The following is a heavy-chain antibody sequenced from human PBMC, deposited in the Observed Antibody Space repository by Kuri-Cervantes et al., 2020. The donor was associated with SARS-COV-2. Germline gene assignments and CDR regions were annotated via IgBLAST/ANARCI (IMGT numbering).Heavy chain of an antibody. CDR2: MNPNSGNT. CDR3: ARDQLLYYYDSSGYSPPDY. CDR1: GYTFTSYG. D-gene: IGHD3-22*01. V-gene: IGHV1-18*01. Sequence: ASVKVSCKASGYTFTSYGISWVRQAPGQGLEWMGWMNPNSGNTGYAQKLQGRVTMTTDTSTSTAYMELRSLRSDDTAVYYCARDQLLYYYDSSGYSPPDYWGQGTPVTVSS. J-gene: IGHJ4*02.